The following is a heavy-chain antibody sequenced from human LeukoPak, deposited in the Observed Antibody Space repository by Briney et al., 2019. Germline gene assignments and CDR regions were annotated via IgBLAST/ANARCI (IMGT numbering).Heavy chain of an antibody. J-gene: IGHJ6*03. CDR3: ARRSYRGVIGLYYYYYMDV. Sequence: PGGSLRLSCTASEFAFSNVWMSWVRQSPGKGLEWVANIKEDGSEKYYVDSVKGRFTMSRDNAKNSVYLQMNRLRVEDTAVYYCARRSYRGVIGLYYYYYMDVWGKGTPVTVSS. CDR2: IKEDGSEK. V-gene: IGHV3-7*01. CDR1: EFAFSNVW. D-gene: IGHD3-16*02.